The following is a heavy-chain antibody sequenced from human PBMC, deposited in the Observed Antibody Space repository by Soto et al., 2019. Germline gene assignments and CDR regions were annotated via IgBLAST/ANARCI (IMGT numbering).Heavy chain of an antibody. D-gene: IGHD6-6*01. Sequence: SETLSLTCDVYGGSFSGYYWSWIRQPPGKGLEWIGEINHSGSTNYNPSLKSRVTISVDTSRNQFSLKLTSVTAADTGVYYCASSSPFHYWGPGILVTVSS. J-gene: IGHJ4*02. CDR2: INHSGST. V-gene: IGHV4-34*01. CDR1: GGSFSGYY. CDR3: ASSSPFHY.